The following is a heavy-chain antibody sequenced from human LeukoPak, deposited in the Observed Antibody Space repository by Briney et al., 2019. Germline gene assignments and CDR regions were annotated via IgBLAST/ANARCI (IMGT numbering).Heavy chain of an antibody. V-gene: IGHV3-30-3*01. Sequence: GRSLRLSCAASGFTFSSYAMHWVRQAPGKGLEWVAVISYDGSNKYYADSVKGRFTISRDNSKNTLYLQMNSLRAEDTAVYYCARDQGYDYVWGSYRPREDAFDIWGQGTMVTVSS. CDR2: ISYDGSNK. CDR1: GFTFSSYA. D-gene: IGHD3-16*02. J-gene: IGHJ3*02. CDR3: ARDQGYDYVWGSYRPREDAFDI.